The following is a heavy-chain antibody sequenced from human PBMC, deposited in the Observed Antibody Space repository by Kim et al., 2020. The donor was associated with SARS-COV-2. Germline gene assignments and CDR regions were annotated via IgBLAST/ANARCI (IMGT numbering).Heavy chain of an antibody. CDR3: ARSITIFGVVITFDY. V-gene: IGHV4-4*02. D-gene: IGHD3-3*01. J-gene: IGHJ4*02. Sequence: PALDSRVTISVDKSKDPFSLTLSSLTAADTAVYYCARSITIFGVVITFDYWGQGTLVTVSS.